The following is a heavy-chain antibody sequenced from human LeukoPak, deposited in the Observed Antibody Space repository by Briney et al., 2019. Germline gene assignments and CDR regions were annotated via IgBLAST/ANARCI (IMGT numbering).Heavy chain of an antibody. J-gene: IGHJ4*02. D-gene: IGHD3-10*01. V-gene: IGHV3-74*01. CDR2: INTDGSIT. CDR3: ARDRGPRTGFMVREAYDY. Sequence: GGSLRLSCAASGFTFSDYWIHWVRQAPGKGLVWVSRINTDGSITNYADSVKGRFSISRDNAKNTLYLQMSSLRAKDTAVYYCARDRGPRTGFMVREAYDYWGQGTLVTVSS. CDR1: GFTFSDYW.